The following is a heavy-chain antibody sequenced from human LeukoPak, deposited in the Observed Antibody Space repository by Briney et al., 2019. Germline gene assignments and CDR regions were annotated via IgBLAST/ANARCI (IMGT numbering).Heavy chain of an antibody. J-gene: IGHJ5*01. CDR1: GFNVSSKY. CDR3: TRLKRSAPNWFDF. CDR2: IYSGGST. V-gene: IGHV3-53*01. Sequence: PGGSLRLSCTASGFNVSSKYMNWVRQAPGKGLEWVAVIYSGGSTHYADFVEGRFTISRDNAKNTLFLQIDSLRVEDTAVYYCTRLKRSAPNWFDFWGQGTLVTVSP.